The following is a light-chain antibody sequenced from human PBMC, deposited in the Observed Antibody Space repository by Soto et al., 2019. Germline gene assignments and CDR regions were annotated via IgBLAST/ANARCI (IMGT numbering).Light chain of an antibody. CDR2: DDS. Sequence: SSELTQPASVSVAPGQTARITCGGTNIGSKSVHWYQQKPGQAPVLVVYDDSDRPSGIPERFSGSNSGNTATLTISRVEAGDEADYYCQVWDSSSDHVYVFGTGTKVTVL. CDR3: QVWDSSSDHVYV. J-gene: IGLJ1*01. CDR1: NIGSKS. V-gene: IGLV3-21*02.